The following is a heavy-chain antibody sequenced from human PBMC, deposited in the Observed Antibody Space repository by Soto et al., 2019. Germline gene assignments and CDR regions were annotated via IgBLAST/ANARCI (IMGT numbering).Heavy chain of an antibody. V-gene: IGHV4-34*01. Sequence: NPSETLSLTCAVYGGSFSGYYWRWIRQPPGKGLEWIGEINHSGSTNYNPSLKSRVTISVDTSKNQFSLKLSSVTAADTAVYYCARGAGYYYYGMDVWGQGTTVTVSS. CDR3: ARGAGYYYYGMDV. CDR1: GGSFSGYY. D-gene: IGHD6-13*01. CDR2: INHSGST. J-gene: IGHJ6*02.